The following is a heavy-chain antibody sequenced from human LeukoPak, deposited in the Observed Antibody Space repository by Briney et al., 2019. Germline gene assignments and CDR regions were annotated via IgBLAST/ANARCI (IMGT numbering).Heavy chain of an antibody. D-gene: IGHD2-15*01. J-gene: IGHJ4*02. CDR2: INHSGST. Sequence: SETLSLTCAVYGGSFSSYYWSWIRQPPGKGLGWIGEINHSGSTNYNPSLKSRVTISVDTSKNQFSLRLSSVTAADTAVYYCARGPFSDYCSGGSCYIFDYWGQGTLVTVSS. CDR3: ARGPFSDYCSGGSCYIFDY. V-gene: IGHV4-34*01. CDR1: GGSFSSYY.